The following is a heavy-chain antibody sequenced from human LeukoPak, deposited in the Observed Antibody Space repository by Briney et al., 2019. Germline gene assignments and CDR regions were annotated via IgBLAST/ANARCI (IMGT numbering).Heavy chain of an antibody. CDR2: IYYSGST. CDR3: ARDLGIAARPGLYYFDY. D-gene: IGHD6-6*01. V-gene: IGHV4-39*07. Sequence: KASETLSLTCTVSGGSISSSSYYWGWIRQPPGKGLEWIGSIYYSGSTYYNPSLKSRVTISVDTSKNQFSLKLSSVTAADTAVYYCARDLGIAARPGLYYFDYWGQGTLVTVSS. CDR1: GGSISSSSYY. J-gene: IGHJ4*02.